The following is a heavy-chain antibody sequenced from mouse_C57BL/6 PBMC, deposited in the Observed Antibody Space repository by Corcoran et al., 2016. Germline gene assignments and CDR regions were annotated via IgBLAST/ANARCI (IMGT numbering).Heavy chain of an antibody. V-gene: IGHV1-26*01. CDR1: GYTFTDYY. D-gene: IGHD1-1*01. CDR2: INPNNGGT. J-gene: IGHJ1*03. Sequence: EVQLQQSGPELVKPGASVKISCKASGYTFTDYYMNWVKQSHGKSLEWIGDINPNNGGTSYNQKFTCKATLTVAKSSSTAYMELRSLTSEDSAVYYCARSRHYYVSSPWYFVVWGTGTTVTVAS. CDR3: ARSRHYYVSSPWYFVV.